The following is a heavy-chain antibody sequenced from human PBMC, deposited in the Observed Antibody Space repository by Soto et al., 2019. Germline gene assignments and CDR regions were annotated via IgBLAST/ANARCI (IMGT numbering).Heavy chain of an antibody. CDR1: GYNFVAYY. V-gene: IGHV5-51*01. D-gene: IGHD3-9*01. CDR3: ARAPNNVNWFPEAFDV. Sequence: ASVKVSCKASGYNFVAYYMHWVRQMPGKGLEWMGIIYPGESNVRYSPSFQGQVTISDDKSTSTVYLQWSRLEASDSAIYYCARAPNNVNWFPEAFDVWGQGTKVTVSS. J-gene: IGHJ3*01. CDR2: IYPGESNV.